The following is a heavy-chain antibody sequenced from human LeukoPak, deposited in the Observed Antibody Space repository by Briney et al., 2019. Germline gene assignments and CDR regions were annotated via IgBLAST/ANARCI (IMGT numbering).Heavy chain of an antibody. D-gene: IGHD3-22*01. J-gene: IGHJ4*02. Sequence: ASVKVSCKASGYTFTSYAMHWVRQAPGQRLEWMGWINAGNGNTKYSQEFQGRVTITRDTSASTAYMELSSLRSEDMAVYYCARDLYRIVVVPHYFDYWGQGTLVTVSS. CDR2: INAGNGNT. CDR3: ARDLYRIVVVPHYFDY. CDR1: GYTFTSYA. V-gene: IGHV1-3*03.